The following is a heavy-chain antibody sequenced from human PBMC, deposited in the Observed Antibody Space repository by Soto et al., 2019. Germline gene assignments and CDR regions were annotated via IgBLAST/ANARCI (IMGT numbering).Heavy chain of an antibody. Sequence: QVTLRESGPVLVRPTETLTLTCTVSGFSLTDTRVGVSWIRQPPGKALEWLAHIFSPGEISYTTSLRSRLTISKDTSKSQVVLSLANMGPLDTAAYFCARVHKTAVNSYYFGMDVWGQGTSVTVSS. D-gene: IGHD2-21*02. CDR3: ARVHKTAVNSYYFGMDV. J-gene: IGHJ6*02. CDR2: IFSPGEI. V-gene: IGHV2-26*01. CDR1: GFSLTDTRVG.